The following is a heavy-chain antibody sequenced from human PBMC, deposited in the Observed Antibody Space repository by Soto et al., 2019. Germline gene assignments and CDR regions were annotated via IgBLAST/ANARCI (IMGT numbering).Heavy chain of an antibody. CDR2: IYYTGTS. Sequence: PSETLSLTCTVSGGSIRNNYWSWIRQPPGKGLEWVGYIYYTGTSNYNPSLKSRVTISVDTSKNQFSLKLSSVTAADTAVYYCARGDRYGGYEGYWGQGTLVTVSS. CDR3: ARGDRYGGYEGY. CDR1: GGSIRNNY. D-gene: IGHD5-12*01. V-gene: IGHV4-59*12. J-gene: IGHJ4*02.